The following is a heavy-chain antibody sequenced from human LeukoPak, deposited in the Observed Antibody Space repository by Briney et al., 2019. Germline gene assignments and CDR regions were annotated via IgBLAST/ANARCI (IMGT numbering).Heavy chain of an antibody. Sequence: ASVKVSCKASGYNFIGYDINWVRQATGQGLEWMGWMNPNSGNTGYAQKFQGRVTMTRNTSISTAYMELSSLRSEDTAVYYCARGPHATEYFQHWGQGTLVTVSS. CDR1: GYNFIGYD. CDR2: MNPNSGNT. V-gene: IGHV1-8*01. J-gene: IGHJ1*01. CDR3: ARGPHATEYFQH.